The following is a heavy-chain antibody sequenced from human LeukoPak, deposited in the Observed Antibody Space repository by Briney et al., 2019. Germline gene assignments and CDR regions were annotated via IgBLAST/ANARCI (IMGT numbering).Heavy chain of an antibody. Sequence: GGSLRLSCAASGFRFSALSMHWVRQAPGRGLEWVSSISGNGLYIYYADSLKGRFTISRDNAKNSLFLRLNSLRADDTAVYFCAREGGVIIPYDYWGQGTLVTVSS. CDR2: ISGNGLYI. CDR1: GFRFSALS. V-gene: IGHV3-21*06. D-gene: IGHD3-10*01. J-gene: IGHJ4*02. CDR3: AREGGVIIPYDY.